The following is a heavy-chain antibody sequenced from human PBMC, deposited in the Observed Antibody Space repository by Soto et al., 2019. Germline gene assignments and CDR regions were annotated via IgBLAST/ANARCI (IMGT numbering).Heavy chain of an antibody. CDR3: AKVGMVAAKEMGWFDP. Sequence: QVQLVESGGAVVQPGRNLRLSCIASGFTFYNYGMHWVRQAPGKGLEWVAAIWPDGDIEHYPDSVKGRFTISRDNSRNMLYLHVNSRRAQDTAMYYCAKVGMVAAKEMGWFDPRGQGTLVIVSS. D-gene: IGHD2-15*01. V-gene: IGHV3-33*06. CDR1: GFTFYNYG. CDR2: IWPDGDIE. J-gene: IGHJ5*02.